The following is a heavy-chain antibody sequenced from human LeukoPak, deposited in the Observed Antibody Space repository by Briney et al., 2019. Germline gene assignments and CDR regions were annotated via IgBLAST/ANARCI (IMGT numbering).Heavy chain of an antibody. CDR3: AKDMGITMVRGVMST. Sequence: GGSLGLSCAASGFTFDDYAMHWVRQAPGKGLEWVSGISWNSGSIGYADSVKGRFTISRDNAKNSLYLQLNSLRAEDTALYYCAKDMGITMVRGVMSTWGQGTLVTVSS. D-gene: IGHD3-10*01. CDR1: GFTFDDYA. CDR2: ISWNSGSI. V-gene: IGHV3-9*01. J-gene: IGHJ5*02.